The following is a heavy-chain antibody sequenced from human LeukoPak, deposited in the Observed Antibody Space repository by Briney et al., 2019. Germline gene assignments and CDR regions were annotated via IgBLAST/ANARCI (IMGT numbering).Heavy chain of an antibody. Sequence: SEALSLTCTVSGGSISSHYWSWIRQPPRKGLEWIGYIYYSGSSNYNPSLKSRVIISVDTSKNHFSLNLSSVTAADTAVYYCARHRVSGSSYSALEYWGQGTLVTVSS. J-gene: IGHJ4*02. CDR2: IYYSGSS. V-gene: IGHV4-59*08. CDR1: GGSISSHY. CDR3: ARHRVSGSSYSALEY. D-gene: IGHD1-26*01.